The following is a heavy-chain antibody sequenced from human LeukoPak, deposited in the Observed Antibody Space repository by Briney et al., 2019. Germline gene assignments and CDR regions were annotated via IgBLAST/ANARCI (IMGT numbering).Heavy chain of an antibody. CDR1: GFTLSSYS. D-gene: IGHD3-10*01. V-gene: IGHV3-21*01. Sequence: GGSLRLSCAASGFTLSSYSMNWVRQAPGKGLEWVSSISSSSRYIYYADSVKGRFTISRDNAKNSLYLQMNSLRAEGTAVYYCARYYYYGSGTPYYYYYMDVWGKGTTVTVSS. CDR2: ISSSSRYI. J-gene: IGHJ6*03. CDR3: ARYYYYGSGTPYYYYYMDV.